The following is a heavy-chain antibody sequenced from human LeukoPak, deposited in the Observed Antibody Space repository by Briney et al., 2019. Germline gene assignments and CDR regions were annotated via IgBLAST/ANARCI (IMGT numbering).Heavy chain of an antibody. Sequence: GRSLRLSCAVSGFTFDDYAMHWVRQVPGKGLEWVSGINWNSDSIGYADSVKGRFTTSRDNAKNSLYLQMNSLRAEDTALYYCARGGYSYIRIDYWGQGTLVTVSS. J-gene: IGHJ4*02. CDR2: INWNSDSI. V-gene: IGHV3-9*01. CDR3: ARGGYSYIRIDY. CDR1: GFTFDDYA. D-gene: IGHD5-18*01.